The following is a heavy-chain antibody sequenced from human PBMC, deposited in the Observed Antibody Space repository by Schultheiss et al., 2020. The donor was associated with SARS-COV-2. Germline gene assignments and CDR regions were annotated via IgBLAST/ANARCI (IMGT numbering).Heavy chain of an antibody. V-gene: IGHV7-4-1*02. Sequence: ASVKVSCKASGGTFSSYAISWVRQAPGQGLEWMGWINTNTGNPTYAQGFTGRFVFSLDTSVSTAYLQISSLKAEDTAVYYCARGATVTTRPYYYYGMDVWGQGTTVTVSS. J-gene: IGHJ6*02. CDR3: ARGATVTTRPYYYYGMDV. D-gene: IGHD4-11*01. CDR2: INTNTGNP. CDR1: GGTFSSYA.